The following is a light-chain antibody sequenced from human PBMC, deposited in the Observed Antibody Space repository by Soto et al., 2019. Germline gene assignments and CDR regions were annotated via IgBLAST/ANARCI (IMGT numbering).Light chain of an antibody. CDR3: AAWDDSLNGFYV. V-gene: IGLV1-44*01. Sequence: QSVLTQPPSASGTPGQRVTISCSGSRSSIGSNTINWYQHLPGTAPKLLIYSNNHRPSGVPDRISGSKSGTSASLAISGLQSEDEADYYCAAWDDSLNGFYVFGTGTKAHRP. CDR2: SNN. CDR1: RSSIGSNT. J-gene: IGLJ1*01.